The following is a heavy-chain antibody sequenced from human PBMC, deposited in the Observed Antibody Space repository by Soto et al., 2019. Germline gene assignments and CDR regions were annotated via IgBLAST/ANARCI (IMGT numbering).Heavy chain of an antibody. CDR2: XSXXXTXQ. D-gene: IGHD6-6*01. Sequence: LRLSCVASGFIFSDYAMHWARQAPGKGLEWVALXSXXXTXQXXXDXXXXRFTISRDNSKNTLYLQMNSLRPEDTGLYYCARENSRISPRLFQHWGHGTLVTVSS. J-gene: IGHJ1*01. CDR1: GFIFSDYA. V-gene: IGHV3-30-3*01. CDR3: ARENSRISPRLFQH.